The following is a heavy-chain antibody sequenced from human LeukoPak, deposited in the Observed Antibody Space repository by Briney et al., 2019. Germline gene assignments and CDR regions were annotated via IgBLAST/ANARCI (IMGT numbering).Heavy chain of an antibody. D-gene: IGHD2-2*01. J-gene: IGHJ4*02. V-gene: IGHV1-8*03. CDR2: MNPNSGNT. CDR3: ARGRGYCSSTSCYHFDY. CDR1: GYTFTSYD. Sequence: ASVKVSCKASGYTFTSYDINWVRQATGQGLEWMGWMNPNSGNTGYAQKFQARVTITRNTSISTAYMELSSLRSEDTAVYYCARGRGYCSSTSCYHFDYWGQGTLVTVSS.